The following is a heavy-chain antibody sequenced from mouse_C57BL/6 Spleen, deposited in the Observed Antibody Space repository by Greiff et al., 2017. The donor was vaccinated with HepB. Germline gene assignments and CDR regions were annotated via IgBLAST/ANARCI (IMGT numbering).Heavy chain of an antibody. CDR1: GFTIKDDY. V-gene: IGHV14-4*01. D-gene: IGHD2-4*01. CDR3: TEGLRGAY. J-gene: IGHJ3*01. CDR2: IDPENGDT. Sequence: EVKLVESGAELVRPGASVKLSCTASGFTIKDDYMHWVKQRPEQGLEWIGWIDPENGDTEYASKFQGKATITAATSSNTAYLPLSSLTSEDTAVYCYTEGLRGAYWGQGTPVTVSA.